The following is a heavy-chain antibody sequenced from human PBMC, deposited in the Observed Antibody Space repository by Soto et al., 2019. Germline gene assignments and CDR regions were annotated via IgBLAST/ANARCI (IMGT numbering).Heavy chain of an antibody. Sequence: SETLSLTCTVSGGSISSSSYYWGWIRQPPGKGLEWIGSIYYSGSTYYNPSLKSRVTISVDTSKNQFSLKLSSVTAADTAVYYCARQGLRPRDYWFDPWGQGTLVTVSS. CDR2: IYYSGST. D-gene: IGHD2-21*01. J-gene: IGHJ5*02. CDR3: ARQGLRPRDYWFDP. V-gene: IGHV4-39*01. CDR1: GGSISSSSYY.